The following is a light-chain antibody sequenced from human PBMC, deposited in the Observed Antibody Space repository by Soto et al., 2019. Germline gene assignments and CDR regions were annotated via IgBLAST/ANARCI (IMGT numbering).Light chain of an antibody. J-gene: IGKJ1*01. CDR3: QLYVDSPPRWT. V-gene: IGKV3-20*01. Sequence: EIVLTQSPGALSLSPGDRATLSCRASQSFSSTYLAWYQQKPGQAPMLLIYGASSRATGIPDRFSGSGSGTDFTLTISRLEPEDFAVYYCQLYVDSPPRWTFGQGTKVDIK. CDR1: QSFSSTY. CDR2: GAS.